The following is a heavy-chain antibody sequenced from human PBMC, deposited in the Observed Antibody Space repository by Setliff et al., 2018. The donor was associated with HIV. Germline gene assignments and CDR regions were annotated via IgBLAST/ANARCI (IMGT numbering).Heavy chain of an antibody. Sequence: QVQLVQSGAEVKNPGASVRVSCKTSEYSFVSHGLSWVRQAPGQGLEWMGWIIGSGDDAKYAENLQGRVTLTMDMSSSTGYMELRNLRSDDTAIYYCARVSPDYGSGYFYWGQGTLVTVSS. CDR1: EYSFVSHG. V-gene: IGHV1-18*01. CDR2: IIGSGDDA. J-gene: IGHJ4*02. D-gene: IGHD3-10*01. CDR3: ARVSPDYGSGYFY.